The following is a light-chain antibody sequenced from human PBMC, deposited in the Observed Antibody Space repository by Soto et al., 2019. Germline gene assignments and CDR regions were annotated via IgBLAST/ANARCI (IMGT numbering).Light chain of an antibody. CDR1: QSLLHSNGYIY. CDR3: MQALQTPYT. V-gene: IGKV2-28*01. CDR2: LGS. Sequence: DIVMTQSPLSLPVTPGEPASISCRSSQSLLHSNGYIYLDWYLQKPGQSPQLLIYLGSNRASGVHDRFSGSGSGTDFTLKTSRVEAEDVAIYYCMQALQTPYTFGQGTKREIK. J-gene: IGKJ2*01.